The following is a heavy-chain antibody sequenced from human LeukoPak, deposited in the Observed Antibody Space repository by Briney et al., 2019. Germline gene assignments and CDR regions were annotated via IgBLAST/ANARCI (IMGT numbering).Heavy chain of an antibody. CDR2: ISYDGSTK. CDR3: GRGEGLRFLEWLPEYYFDY. J-gene: IGHJ4*02. V-gene: IGHV3-30*01. Sequence: GRSLRHSCAAPGFTFSSYAMRWVRQAPGKGLEWVAFISYDGSTKYYADSVKGRFTISRDNSKNTLYLQMNSLRAEDTAVYYRGRGEGLRFLEWLPEYYFDYWGQGTLVTVSS. CDR1: GFTFSSYA. D-gene: IGHD3-3*01.